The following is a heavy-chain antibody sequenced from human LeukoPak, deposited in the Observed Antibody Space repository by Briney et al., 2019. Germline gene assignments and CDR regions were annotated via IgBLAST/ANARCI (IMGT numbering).Heavy chain of an antibody. D-gene: IGHD3-22*01. CDR3: ARITYYYDSSGYYYYYYYMDV. Sequence: GESLKISCKGSGSSFTSYWIGWVRQMPGKGLEWMGIIYPGDSDTRYSPSLQGQVTISADKSISTAYLQWSSLKASDTAMYYCARITYYYDSSGYYYYYYYMDVWGKGTTVTVSS. V-gene: IGHV5-51*01. CDR2: IYPGDSDT. J-gene: IGHJ6*03. CDR1: GSSFTSYW.